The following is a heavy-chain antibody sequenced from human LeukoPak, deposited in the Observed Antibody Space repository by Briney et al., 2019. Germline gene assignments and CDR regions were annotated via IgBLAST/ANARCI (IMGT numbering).Heavy chain of an antibody. CDR2: IKSKADGGTT. Sequence: GGSLRLSCAASGFTFNNAWMSWVRQAPGKGPEWVGRIKSKADGGTTDYAAPVKGRFTISRDDSKNTLYLQMNSLKTEDTAMYYCTTDDPVNRSWGQGTLVTVSS. V-gene: IGHV3-15*01. J-gene: IGHJ4*02. CDR3: TTDDPVNRS. CDR1: GFTFNNAW. D-gene: IGHD2/OR15-2a*01.